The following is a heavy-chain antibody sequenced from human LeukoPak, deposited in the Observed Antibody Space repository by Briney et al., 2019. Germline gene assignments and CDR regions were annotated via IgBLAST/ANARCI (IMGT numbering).Heavy chain of an antibody. D-gene: IGHD4-17*01. CDR2: IIPIFGTA. J-gene: IGHJ3*02. CDR3: ARDGEYGDYPVFAFDI. V-gene: IGHV1-69*06. Sequence: GASVKVSCKASGGTFSSYAISWVRQAPGQGLEWMGGIIPIFGTANYAQKFQGRVTITADKSTSTAYMELSSLRSEDTAVYYCARDGEYGDYPVFAFDIWGQGTMVTVSS. CDR1: GGTFSSYA.